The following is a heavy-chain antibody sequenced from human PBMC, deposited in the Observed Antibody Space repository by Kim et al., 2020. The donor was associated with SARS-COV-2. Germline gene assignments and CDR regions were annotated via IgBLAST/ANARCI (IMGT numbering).Heavy chain of an antibody. CDR2: ISSSSSYT. CDR1: GFTFSDYY. V-gene: IGHV3-11*03. D-gene: IGHD1-26*01. CDR3: AKPMREDWYFDL. J-gene: IGHJ2*01. Sequence: GGSLRLSCAASGFTFSDYYMSWIRQAPGKGLEWVSYISSSSSYTNYADSVKGRFTISRDNAKNSLYLQMNSLRAEDTAVYYCAKPMREDWYFDLWGRGTLVTVSS.